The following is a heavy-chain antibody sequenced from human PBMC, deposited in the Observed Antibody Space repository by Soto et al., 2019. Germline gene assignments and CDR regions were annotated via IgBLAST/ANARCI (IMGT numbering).Heavy chain of an antibody. J-gene: IGHJ4*02. Sequence: GGSLRLSCAASGFTFSSYGMHWVRQAPGKGLEWVAVISYDGSNKYYADSVKGRFTISRDNSKNTLYLQMNSLRAEDTAVYYCAKEAFRGDIVRFDYWGQGTLVTVSS. V-gene: IGHV3-30*18. CDR3: AKEAFRGDIVRFDY. CDR2: ISYDGSNK. D-gene: IGHD2-15*01. CDR1: GFTFSSYG.